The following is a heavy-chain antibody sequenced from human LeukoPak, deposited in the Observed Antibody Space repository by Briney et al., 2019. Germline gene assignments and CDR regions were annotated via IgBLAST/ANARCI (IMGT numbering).Heavy chain of an antibody. CDR1: GYTFTGYY. Sequence: ASVNVSCKASGYTFTGYYMHWVRQAPGQGLEWMGWINPNSGGTNYAQKFQGRVTMTRDTSISTAYMELSRLRSDDTAVYYCARGFIGSSTSKNLYYFDYWRQGTLVTVSS. CDR2: INPNSGGT. J-gene: IGHJ4*02. D-gene: IGHD2-2*01. CDR3: ARGFIGSSTSKNLYYFDY. V-gene: IGHV1-2*02.